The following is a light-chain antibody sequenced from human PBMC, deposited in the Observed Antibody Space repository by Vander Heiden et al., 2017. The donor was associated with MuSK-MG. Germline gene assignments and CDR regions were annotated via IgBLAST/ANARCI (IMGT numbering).Light chain of an antibody. CDR1: QSISSY. J-gene: IGKJ4*01. CDR2: AAS. V-gene: IGKV1-39*01. CDR3: QQSDSTPLT. Sequence: IQMTQSPSSLSASVGDRVTITCRASQSISSYLNWYQQKPGKAPKLLIYAASSFLSGVPSRFSGSGSGTDFTLTISSLQPEDFATYYCQQSDSTPLTFGGGIKVETK.